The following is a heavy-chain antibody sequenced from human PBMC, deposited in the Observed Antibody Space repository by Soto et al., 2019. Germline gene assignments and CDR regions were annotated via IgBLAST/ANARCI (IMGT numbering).Heavy chain of an antibody. J-gene: IGHJ6*02. CDR2: ISYDGSNK. CDR3: ARDESYYYGSGSYYTYYYYYGMDV. Sequence: GGSLRLSCAASGFTFSSYAMHWVRQAPGKGLERVAVISYDGSNKYYADSVKGRFTISRDNSKNTLYLQMNSLRAEDTAVYYCARDESYYYGSGSYYTYYYYYGMDVWGQGTTVTVSS. V-gene: IGHV3-30-3*01. CDR1: GFTFSSYA. D-gene: IGHD3-10*01.